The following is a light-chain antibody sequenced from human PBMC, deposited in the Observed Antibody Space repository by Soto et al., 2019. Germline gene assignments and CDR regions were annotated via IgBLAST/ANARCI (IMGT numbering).Light chain of an antibody. Sequence: QAVVTPEPSLTVSPGGTVTLTCGSSTGVVTSGHYPYWFQQKPGQAPRTLIYDTNKKHSWTPARFSGSLLGGKAALTLSGAQPEDEAEYYCLLFYSGARVFGGGTKLTVL. CDR3: LLFYSGARV. CDR1: TGVVTSGHY. CDR2: DTN. J-gene: IGLJ2*01. V-gene: IGLV7-46*01.